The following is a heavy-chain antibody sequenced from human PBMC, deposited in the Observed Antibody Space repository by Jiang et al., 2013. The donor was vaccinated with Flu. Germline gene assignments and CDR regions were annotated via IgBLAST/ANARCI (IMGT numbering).Heavy chain of an antibody. V-gene: IGHV4-59*13. D-gene: IGHD1-14*01. CDR2: VYDIGSP. Sequence: GLVKPSETLSLTCTVSGSSISSYYWNWFRQSPRKGLEWIGYVYDIGSPSYGPSLKSRVTISVDTSKNQFSLRLNSVTAADTAVYYCAKSGAGFPYGMDVWGQGTTVFVSS. CDR3: AKSGAGFPYGMDV. CDR1: GSSISSYY. J-gene: IGHJ6*02.